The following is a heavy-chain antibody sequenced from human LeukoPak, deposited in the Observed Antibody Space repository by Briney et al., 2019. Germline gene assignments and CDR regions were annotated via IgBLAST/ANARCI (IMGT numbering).Heavy chain of an antibody. V-gene: IGHV1-2*06. CDR3: FRDGYNYDYYGMDV. D-gene: IGHD5-24*01. Sequence: SVKVSCKASGGTFSSYAISWVRQAPGQGLEWMGRINPNSGGTNYAQKFQGRVTMTRDTSISTAYMELSRLRSDDTAVYYCFRDGYNYDYYGMDVWGQGTTVTVSS. J-gene: IGHJ6*02. CDR1: GGTFSSYA. CDR2: INPNSGGT.